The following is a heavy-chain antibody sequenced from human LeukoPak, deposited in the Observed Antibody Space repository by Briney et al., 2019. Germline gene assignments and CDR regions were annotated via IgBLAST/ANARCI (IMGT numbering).Heavy chain of an antibody. V-gene: IGHV4-59*08. D-gene: IGHD2-15*01. CDR1: GGSISSYY. J-gene: IGHJ6*02. CDR3: ARAPYCSGGSCYHYYYYGMDV. CDR2: IYYSGST. Sequence: SETLSLTCTVSGGSISSYYWSWIRQPPGKGLEWIGYIYYSGSTNYNPSLKSRVTISVDTSKNQFSLKLSSVTAADTAVYYCARAPYCSGGSCYHYYYYGMDVWGQGTTVTVSS.